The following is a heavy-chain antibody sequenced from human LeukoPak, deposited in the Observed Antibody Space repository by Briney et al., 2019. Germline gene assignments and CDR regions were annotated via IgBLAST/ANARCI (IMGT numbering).Heavy chain of an antibody. CDR1: GYNFGSYY. V-gene: IGHV1-18*01. D-gene: IGHD3-10*01. CDR3: ARDSRGNTDSYYYGSGSYHDAFDI. Sequence: ASVKVSCKASGYNFGSYYISWVRQAPGQGLEWMGWVSGYNGNTMYAQKLQGRVTMTTDTSTSTAYMELRSLRSDDTAVYYCARDSRGNTDSYYYGSGSYHDAFDIWGQGTMVTVSS. J-gene: IGHJ3*02. CDR2: VSGYNGNT.